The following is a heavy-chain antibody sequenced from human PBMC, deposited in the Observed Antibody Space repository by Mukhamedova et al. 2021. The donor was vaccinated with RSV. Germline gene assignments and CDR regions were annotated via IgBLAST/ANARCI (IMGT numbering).Heavy chain of an antibody. D-gene: IGHD4-17*01. J-gene: IGHJ3*02. V-gene: IGHV3-53*01. CDR2: IYSGGST. Sequence: APGKGLEWVSVIYSGGSTYYADSVKGRFTISRDNSKNTVYLQMNSLRAEDTAGYYCAIDTVATSRAFDTWGQGTTVTVAS. CDR3: AIDTVATSRAFDT.